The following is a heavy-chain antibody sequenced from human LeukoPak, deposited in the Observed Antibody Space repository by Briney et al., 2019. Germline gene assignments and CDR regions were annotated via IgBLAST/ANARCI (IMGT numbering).Heavy chain of an antibody. J-gene: IGHJ1*01. V-gene: IGHV1-24*01. CDR2: FDPEDGET. CDR1: GYTLTELS. D-gene: IGHD4-17*01. CDR3: ATKGPYGDYQHLQH. Sequence: ASVKVSCKVSGYTLTELSMHWVRQAPGKGLEWMGGFDPEDGETIYAQKFQGRVTMTEDTSTDTAYMELSSLRSEDTAVYYCATKGPYGDYQHLQHWGQGTLVTVSS.